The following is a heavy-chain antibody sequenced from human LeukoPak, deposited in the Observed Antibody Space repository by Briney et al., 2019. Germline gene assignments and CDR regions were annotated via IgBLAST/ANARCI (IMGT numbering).Heavy chain of an antibody. CDR2: ISYDGSNK. CDR3: ARDRYIQQGHFAYYFDY. J-gene: IGHJ4*02. CDR1: GFTFSSYA. V-gene: IGHV3-30*01. D-gene: IGHD5-18*01. Sequence: GGSLRLSCAASGFTFSSYAMHWVRQAPGKGLEWVAVISYDGSNKYYADSVKGRFTISRDNSKNTLYLQMNSLRAEDTAVYYCARDRYIQQGHFAYYFDYWGQGTLVTVSS.